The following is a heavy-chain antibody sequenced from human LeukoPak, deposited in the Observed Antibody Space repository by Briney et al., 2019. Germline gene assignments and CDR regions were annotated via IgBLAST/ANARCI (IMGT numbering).Heavy chain of an antibody. Sequence: GGSLRLSCAVSGFTFSHAWMSWVRQAPGKGLEWVGCIKSKIDGGTTDYGAPVKGRFTISRDDSKNTLYLQMNSLKSEDTAVYYCTTIRGFCSGRSCLGYWGQGTLVTVSS. CDR2: IKSKIDGGTT. D-gene: IGHD2-15*01. CDR3: TTIRGFCSGRSCLGY. J-gene: IGHJ4*02. CDR1: GFTFSHAW. V-gene: IGHV3-15*01.